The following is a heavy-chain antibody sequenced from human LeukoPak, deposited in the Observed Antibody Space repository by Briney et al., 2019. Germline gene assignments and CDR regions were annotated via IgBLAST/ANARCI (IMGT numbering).Heavy chain of an antibody. D-gene: IGHD3-22*01. V-gene: IGHV1-18*01. CDR3: ARAGLLRPIDY. J-gene: IGHJ4*02. CDR1: GGTFSSYA. Sequence: ASVKVSCKASGGTFSSYAISWVRQAPGQGLEWMGWISAYNGNTNYAQKLQGRVTMTTDTSTSTAYMELRSLRSDDTAVYYCARAGLLRPIDYWGQGTLVTVSS. CDR2: ISAYNGNT.